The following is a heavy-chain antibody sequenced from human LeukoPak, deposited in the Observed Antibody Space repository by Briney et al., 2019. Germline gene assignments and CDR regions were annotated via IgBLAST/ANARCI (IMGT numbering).Heavy chain of an antibody. V-gene: IGHV1-2*02. CDR3: ARDFDWGPDY. J-gene: IGHJ4*02. Sequence: GASVKVSCKASGYTFTDYYMHWVRQAPGQGLEWMGWINGKSGVTFYAQQFQDRITVTRDTSISTMYLELNRLTSADTAIYYCARDFDWGPDYWGPGTLVAVSS. CDR2: INGKSGVT. CDR1: GYTFTDYY. D-gene: IGHD3-16*01.